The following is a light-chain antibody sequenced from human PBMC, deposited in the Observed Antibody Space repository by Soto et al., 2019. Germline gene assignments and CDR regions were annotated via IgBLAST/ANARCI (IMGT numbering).Light chain of an antibody. CDR1: SSDVGGYNY. V-gene: IGLV2-8*01. CDR3: SSFAGGGNPVL. CDR2: EVT. J-gene: IGLJ2*01. Sequence: QSVLTQPPSASGSLGQSVTISCTGTSSDVGGYNYVSWHQQHPGKAPKVMIYEVTERPPGVPDRFSGSKSGHTASLTVSGLQAEDEADYYCSSFAGGGNPVLLGGGTKLTVL.